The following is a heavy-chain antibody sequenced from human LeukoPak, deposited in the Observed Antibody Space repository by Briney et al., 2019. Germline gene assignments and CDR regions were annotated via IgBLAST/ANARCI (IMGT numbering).Heavy chain of an antibody. D-gene: IGHD6-19*01. CDR3: ARTSSAMHV. CDR2: ISSSSSYT. V-gene: IGHV3-48*03. Sequence: GGSLRLSCAASGFTFSNYEMHWVRQVPGKGLQWVSYISSSSSYTNYADSVKGRFTISRDNAKNSLHLQINSLRAEDTAVYYCARTSSAMHVWGQGTTVTVSS. J-gene: IGHJ6*02. CDR1: GFTFSNYE.